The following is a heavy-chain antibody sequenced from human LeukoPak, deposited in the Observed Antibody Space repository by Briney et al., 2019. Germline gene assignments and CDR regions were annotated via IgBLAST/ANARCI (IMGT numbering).Heavy chain of an antibody. CDR1: GFVFSKYA. CDR3: ARDPYSHDSSGFSYFLQY. CDR2: VSYDGDFK. Sequence: GGSLRLSCVGSGFVFSKYAVHWVRQAPGKGLEWVAVVSYDGDFKLYGDSVKGRFTISRDNSQNMLFPQMNDLRPQDAATYFCARDPYSHDSSGFSYFLQYWGQGTVVTVSS. V-gene: IGHV3-30-3*01. D-gene: IGHD6-19*01. J-gene: IGHJ4*02.